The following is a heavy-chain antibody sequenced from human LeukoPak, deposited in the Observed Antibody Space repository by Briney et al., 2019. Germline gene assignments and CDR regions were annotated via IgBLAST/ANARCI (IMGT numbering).Heavy chain of an antibody. CDR1: GFTFSDYY. CDR3: AKLGENLWSTNY. V-gene: IGHV3-23*01. CDR2: ISGSGGNT. Sequence: GGSLRLSCTASGFTFSDYYMSWIRQAPGKGLEWVSTISGSGGNTYYADSVKGRFTISRDNSKNTLYLQMNSLRAEDTAVYYCAKLGENLWSTNYWGQGTLVTVSS. J-gene: IGHJ4*02. D-gene: IGHD3-10*01.